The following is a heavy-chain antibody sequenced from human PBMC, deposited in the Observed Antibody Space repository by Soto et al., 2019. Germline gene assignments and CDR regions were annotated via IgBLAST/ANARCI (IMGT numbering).Heavy chain of an antibody. V-gene: IGHV1-18*01. J-gene: IGHJ4*02. CDR3: AKSTRGEMATG. CDR2: INTYNGMT. D-gene: IGHD5-12*01. CDR1: GYTFINYH. Sequence: QVQLVQSGGEVKKPGASVTVSCKASGYTFINYHITWVRQAPGQGLEWMAWINTYNGMTDYAQRFQGRVTMTRDTSTSTAYMELRNLGSDDTAVYFCAKSTRGEMATGWGQGTLVTVSS.